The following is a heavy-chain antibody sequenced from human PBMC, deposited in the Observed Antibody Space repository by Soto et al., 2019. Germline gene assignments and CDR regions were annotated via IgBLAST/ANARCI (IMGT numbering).Heavy chain of an antibody. V-gene: IGHV4-59*01. CDR3: ARGDSHYGMDV. D-gene: IGHD2-21*01. CDR2: IYYSGST. J-gene: IGHJ6*02. CDR1: GGSISSYY. Sequence: SETLSLTCTVSGGSISSYYWSWIRQPPGKGLEWIGYIYYSGSTNYNPSLMSRVTISVDTSKNQFSRKLSSVTAADTAVYYCARGDSHYGMDVWGQGTTVTVSS.